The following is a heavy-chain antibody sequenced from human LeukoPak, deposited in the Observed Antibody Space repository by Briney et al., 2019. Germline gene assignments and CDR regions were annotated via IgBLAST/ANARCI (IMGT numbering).Heavy chain of an antibody. V-gene: IGHV4-59*12. J-gene: IGHJ4*02. CDR1: GGSISSYY. Sequence: SETLSLTCTVSGGSISSYYWSWIRQPPGKGLEWIGYIYYSGSTNYNPSLKSRVTMSVDTSKNQFSLKLSSVTAADTAVYYCARGAAAVRYYFDYWGQGTLVTVSS. D-gene: IGHD6-13*01. CDR2: IYYSGST. CDR3: ARGAAAVRYYFDY.